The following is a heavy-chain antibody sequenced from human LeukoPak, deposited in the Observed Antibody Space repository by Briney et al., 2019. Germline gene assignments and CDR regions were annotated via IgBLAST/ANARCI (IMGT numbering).Heavy chain of an antibody. CDR3: ARGGDSFWFDP. CDR2: IYHSGST. CDR1: GGSISSGGYY. Sequence: SETLSLTCSVSGGSISSGGYYWSWIRQPPGKGLEWTGYIYHSGSTYYNPSLKSRVTISVDRSKNQFSLKLSSVTAADTAVYYCARGGDSFWFDPWGQGTLVTVSS. J-gene: IGHJ5*02. D-gene: IGHD3-16*01. V-gene: IGHV4-30-2*01.